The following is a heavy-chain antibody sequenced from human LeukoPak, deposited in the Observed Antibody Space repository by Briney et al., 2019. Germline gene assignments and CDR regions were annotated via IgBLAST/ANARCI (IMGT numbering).Heavy chain of an antibody. D-gene: IGHD3-16*02. CDR2: ISGSGGST. V-gene: IGHV3-23*01. J-gene: IGHJ4*02. CDR1: GFTFSSYA. Sequence: GGSLRLSCAASGFTFSSYAMSWVRQAPGKGLEWVSAISGSGGSTYYADSVKGRFTISRDNSKNTLYLQMNSLRAEDTAVYYCAKVADYVWGSYRHKPFDYWGLGTLVTVSS. CDR3: AKVADYVWGSYRHKPFDY.